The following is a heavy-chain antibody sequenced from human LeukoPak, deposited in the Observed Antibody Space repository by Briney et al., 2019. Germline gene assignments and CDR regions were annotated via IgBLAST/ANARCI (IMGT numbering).Heavy chain of an antibody. J-gene: IGHJ3*02. V-gene: IGHV4-4*02. Sequence: PSETLSLTCAVSGGSISSSNWWSWVRQPPGKGLEWIGEIYHSGSTNYNPSLKSRVTISVDTSKNQFSLKLSSVTAADTAVYYCARHGYCTNGVCYYRAFDIWGQGTMVTVSS. CDR2: IYHSGST. CDR3: ARHGYCTNGVCYYRAFDI. CDR1: GGSISSSNW. D-gene: IGHD2-8*01.